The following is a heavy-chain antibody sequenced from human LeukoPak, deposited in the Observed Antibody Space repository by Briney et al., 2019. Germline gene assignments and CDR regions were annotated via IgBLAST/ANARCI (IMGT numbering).Heavy chain of an antibody. Sequence: SETLSLTCTVSGGSISSYYWSWIRQPPGKGLEWIGYIYYSGSTYYNPSLKSRVTISVDTSKNQFSLKLSSVTAADTAVYYCARVTGTACYYYYYMDVWGKGTTVTVSS. D-gene: IGHD1-20*01. CDR2: IYYSGST. V-gene: IGHV4-59*06. J-gene: IGHJ6*03. CDR3: ARVTGTACYYYYYMDV. CDR1: GGSISSYY.